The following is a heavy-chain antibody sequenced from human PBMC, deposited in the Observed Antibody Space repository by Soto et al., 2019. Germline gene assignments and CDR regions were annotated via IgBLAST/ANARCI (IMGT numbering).Heavy chain of an antibody. CDR2: INHSGST. D-gene: IGHD2-2*01. J-gene: IGHJ6*03. CDR3: ARESAGDTYQLLSYYYYYMDV. CDR1: GVSFSGYY. Sequence: SETLSLTCAVYGVSFSGYYWSWIRQPPGKGLEWIGEINHSGSTNYNPSLKSRVTISVDTSKNQFSLKLSSVTAADTAVYYCARESAGDTYQLLSYYYYYMDVWGKGTTVTVSS. V-gene: IGHV4-34*01.